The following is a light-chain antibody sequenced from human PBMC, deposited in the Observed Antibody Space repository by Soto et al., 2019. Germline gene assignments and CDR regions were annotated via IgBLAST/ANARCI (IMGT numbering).Light chain of an antibody. Sequence: DIQMTQSPSTLSASIGVRVTITCRASQSISSWLAWYQQKPGKAPKLLIYKASSLESGVPSRFSGSGSGTDFTLAISSLQADDFATYYCQQYKSYSLTFGGGTKVEIK. CDR1: QSISSW. CDR3: QQYKSYSLT. V-gene: IGKV1-5*03. CDR2: KAS. J-gene: IGKJ4*01.